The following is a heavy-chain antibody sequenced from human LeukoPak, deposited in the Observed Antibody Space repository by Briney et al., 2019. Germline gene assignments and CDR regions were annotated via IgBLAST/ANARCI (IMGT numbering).Heavy chain of an antibody. Sequence: SETLSLTCTVSGGSISSYYWSWIRQPAGKGLEWIGRIYTSGSTNYNPSLKSRVTMSVDTSKNQFSLKLSSVTAADTAMYYCARESNRGSYVGASDLWGQGTVVTVSS. D-gene: IGHD1-26*01. V-gene: IGHV4-4*07. J-gene: IGHJ3*01. CDR3: ARESNRGSYVGASDL. CDR1: GGSISSYY. CDR2: IYTSGST.